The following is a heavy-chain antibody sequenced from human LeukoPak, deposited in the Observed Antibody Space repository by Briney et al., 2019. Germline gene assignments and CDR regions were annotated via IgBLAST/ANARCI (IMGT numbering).Heavy chain of an antibody. Sequence: GGSLRLSCAASGFTFSSYWMHWVRQAPGKGLVWVSRINSDGSSTSYADSVKGRFTISRDNAKNTLYLQMNSLRAEDTAVYYCARDPLSYYDFWSGYYTGLPGSYYYGMDVWGQGTTVTVSS. J-gene: IGHJ6*02. CDR2: INSDGSST. V-gene: IGHV3-74*01. CDR1: GFTFSSYW. CDR3: ARDPLSYYDFWSGYYTGLPGSYYYGMDV. D-gene: IGHD3-3*01.